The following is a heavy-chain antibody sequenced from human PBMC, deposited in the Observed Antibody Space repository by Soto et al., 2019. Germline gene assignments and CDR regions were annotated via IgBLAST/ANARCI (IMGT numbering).Heavy chain of an antibody. Sequence: SETLSLTCSVSGASTVSHYHWTWIRQPPGKGLEWMGYIFNSGTTFYNPSLKTRLSMSVDRSKNQFTLRLTSVTAADTAVYFCATESGSTYGYFDYWGQGTQVTVSS. CDR1: GASTVSHYH. D-gene: IGHD5-18*01. J-gene: IGHJ4*02. V-gene: IGHV4-30-4*08. CDR3: ATESGSTYGYFDY. CDR2: IFNSGTT.